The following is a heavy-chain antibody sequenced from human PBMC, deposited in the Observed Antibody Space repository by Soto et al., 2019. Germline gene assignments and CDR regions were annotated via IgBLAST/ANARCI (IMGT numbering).Heavy chain of an antibody. CDR1: GGSFSDYA. V-gene: IGHV1-69*01. Sequence: QVQLVQSGAEVKKPGSSVKISCKAFGGSFSDYAISWVRQAPGQGLEWMGGIIPIFGTPNCAQKFQDRVTFTAHESTNTAYMELSRLTSEDTAVYYCARDRAPRGWSYLGLWGQGTQVTVSS. CDR2: IIPIFGTP. J-gene: IGHJ4*02. D-gene: IGHD2-15*01. CDR3: ARDRAPRGWSYLGL.